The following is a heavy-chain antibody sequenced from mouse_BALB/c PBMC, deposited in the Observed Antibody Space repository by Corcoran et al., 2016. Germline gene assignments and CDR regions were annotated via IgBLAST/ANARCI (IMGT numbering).Heavy chain of an antibody. J-gene: IGHJ4*01. D-gene: IGHD2-1*01. V-gene: IGHV9-1*02. CDR2: INTYTGEP. Sequence: QIQLVQSGPELKKPGETVKISCKASGYTFTNYGMNWVKQAPGKGLKWMGWINTYTGEPTYADDFKGRFAFSLETSASTAYLQINNLKNEDMATYFCARWEIYGNYGYYAMDYWGQGTSVTVSS. CDR1: GYTFTNYG. CDR3: ARWEIYGNYGYYAMDY.